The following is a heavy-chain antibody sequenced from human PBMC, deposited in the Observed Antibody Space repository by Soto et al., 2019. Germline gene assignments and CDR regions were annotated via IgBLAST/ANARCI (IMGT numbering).Heavy chain of an antibody. CDR3: ARGGGLIATGGTQYYYYGMDV. J-gene: IGHJ6*02. D-gene: IGHD6-13*01. CDR1: GGSISSHY. CDR2: IYDSVKT. V-gene: IGHV4-59*08. Sequence: PSETLSLTCTVSGGSISSHYWTWIWIRQLPGRGLEWVGYIYDSVKTKYNPSLKSRVTISVDTSKNQFSLQVTSVTPEDTAVYFCARGGGLIATGGTQYYYYGMDVWGQGTTVTVSS.